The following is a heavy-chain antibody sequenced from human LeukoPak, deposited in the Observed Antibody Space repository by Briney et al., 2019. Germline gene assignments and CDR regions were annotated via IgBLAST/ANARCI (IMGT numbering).Heavy chain of an antibody. V-gene: IGHV3-30-3*01. J-gene: IGHJ4*02. Sequence: PGRSLRLSCAASGFTFSSYAMHWVRQAPGKGLEWVAVISYDGNNKYCADSVKGRFTISRDNSKNTLYLQMNSLRAEDTAVYYCARDSVPGWAADYWGQGTLVTVSS. CDR1: GFTFSSYA. CDR3: ARDSVPGWAADY. CDR2: ISYDGNNK. D-gene: IGHD2-15*01.